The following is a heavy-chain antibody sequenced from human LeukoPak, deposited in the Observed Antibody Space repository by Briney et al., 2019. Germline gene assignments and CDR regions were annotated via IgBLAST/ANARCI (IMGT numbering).Heavy chain of an antibody. Sequence: PGGSLRLSCAASGFTFSDYYMSWIRQAPGKGLEWVSYISSSSSYTSYADSVKGRFTISRDNAKNSLYPQMNSLRAEDTAVYYCARGGWAAAGNDYYYGMDVWGQGTTVTVSS. J-gene: IGHJ6*02. D-gene: IGHD6-13*01. V-gene: IGHV3-11*06. CDR3: ARGGWAAAGNDYYYGMDV. CDR1: GFTFSDYY. CDR2: ISSSSSYT.